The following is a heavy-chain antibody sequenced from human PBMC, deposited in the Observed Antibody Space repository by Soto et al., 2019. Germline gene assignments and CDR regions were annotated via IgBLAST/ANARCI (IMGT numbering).Heavy chain of an antibody. V-gene: IGHV1-18*01. CDR1: GYTYTSYG. Sequence: QVQLVQSGAEVKKPGASVKVSCKASGYTYTSYGISWVRQAPGQGLEWMGWISAYNGNTNYAQKRQGRVTMTTDTSTSTAYMELRSLRSDATAVYYWARAPRWGTTVTTHSTFAYWGQGTLVTVSS. J-gene: IGHJ4*02. D-gene: IGHD4-17*01. CDR2: ISAYNGNT. CDR3: ARAPRWGTTVTTHSTFAY.